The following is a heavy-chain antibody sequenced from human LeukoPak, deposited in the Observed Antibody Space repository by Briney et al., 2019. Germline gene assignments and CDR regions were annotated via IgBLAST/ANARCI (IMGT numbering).Heavy chain of an antibody. J-gene: IGHJ4*02. CDR1: GASMNTHY. V-gene: IGHV4-59*11. Sequence: SETLSLTCAVSGASMNTHYWSWIRQPPGKGLEWIGYMLDTVTTKDNPSLKSRFTLSADTSENQFSLRLTSVTAADTAVYYCATIKRGNILGYFDFWGQGIPVTVSS. D-gene: IGHD5-18*01. CDR2: MLDTVTT. CDR3: ATIKRGNILGYFDF.